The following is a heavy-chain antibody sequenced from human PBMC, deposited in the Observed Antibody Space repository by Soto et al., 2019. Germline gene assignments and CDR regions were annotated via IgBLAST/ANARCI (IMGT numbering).Heavy chain of an antibody. V-gene: IGHV3-23*01. CDR2: ISGSGGST. CDR1: GFTFSSYA. J-gene: IGHJ3*02. Sequence: EVQLLESGGGLVQPGGSLRLSCAASGFTFSSYAMSWVRQAPGKGLEWVSAISGSGGSTYYADSVKGRFTISRDNSKNTRYLQMNSLRAEDTAVYYCAKRDDYSNYWTDAFDIWGQGTMVTVSS. CDR3: AKRDDYSNYWTDAFDI. D-gene: IGHD4-4*01.